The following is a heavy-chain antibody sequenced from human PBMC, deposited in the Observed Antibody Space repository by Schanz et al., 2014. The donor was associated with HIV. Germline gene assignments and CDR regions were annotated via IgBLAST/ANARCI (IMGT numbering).Heavy chain of an antibody. V-gene: IGHV1-8*02. D-gene: IGHD1-26*01. CDR3: VRAASFHFDKEGYYRNWYFDF. J-gene: IGHJ2*01. CDR2: VNPESGNT. CDR1: GYTFTNYG. Sequence: QVQLVQSGPEVKKPGASVRVSCKASGYTFTNYGITWVRQAPGQGLEWMGWVNPESGNTGMADTFLGRLSLTRFTSTGTAYMELDSLRSEDTAIYYCVRAASFHFDKEGYYRNWYFDFWGRGTLVAVSS.